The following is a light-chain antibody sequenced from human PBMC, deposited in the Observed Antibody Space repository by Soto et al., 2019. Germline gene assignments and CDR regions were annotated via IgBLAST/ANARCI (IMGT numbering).Light chain of an antibody. CDR3: QQYRNWPRT. Sequence: DIQMTQSPSTLSASVIDRVTITCRASQSISSWLAWYQQKPGKAPKRLIYKASSLESGVPSRCSGRGSGAEFTLTINSLQSEDFAVYYCQQYRNWPRTFGQGTKVDIK. CDR2: KAS. J-gene: IGKJ1*01. CDR1: QSISSW. V-gene: IGKV1-5*03.